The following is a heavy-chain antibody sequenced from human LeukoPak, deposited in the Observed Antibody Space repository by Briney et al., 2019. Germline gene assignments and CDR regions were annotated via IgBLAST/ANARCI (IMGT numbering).Heavy chain of an antibody. CDR3: ARDPRNGGGQY. CDR2: IYYSGST. Sequence: SETLSLTCTVSGGSVSSGYYYWTWIRQPPGKGLEWIAYIYYSGSTNYNPSLKSRVTISLDTSKNQFSLKLSSVTAADTAVYYCARDPRNGGGQYWGQGTLVTVSS. V-gene: IGHV4-61*01. CDR1: GGSVSSGYYY. J-gene: IGHJ4*02. D-gene: IGHD1-1*01.